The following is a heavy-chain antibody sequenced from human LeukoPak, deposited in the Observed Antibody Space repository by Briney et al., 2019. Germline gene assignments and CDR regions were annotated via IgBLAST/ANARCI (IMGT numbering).Heavy chain of an antibody. D-gene: IGHD1-26*01. CDR1: GFTFSYYT. CDR3: AKDRGMVGASVRAFDY. CDR2: VSYIATST. Sequence: PGGSLRLSCAASGFTFSYYTMAWVRQAPGKGLEWVSGVSYIATSTYYADSVKGRFTVSRDNSQNTLYLQMSSLRGEDTALYYCAKDRGMVGASVRAFDYWGQGTLVTVSS. V-gene: IGHV3-23*01. J-gene: IGHJ4*02.